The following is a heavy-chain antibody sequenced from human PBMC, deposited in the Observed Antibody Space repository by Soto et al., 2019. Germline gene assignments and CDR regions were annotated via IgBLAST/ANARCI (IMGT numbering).Heavy chain of an antibody. CDR1: GYPFTSHA. V-gene: IGHV1-3*01. D-gene: IGHD1-7*01. CDR3: AREGKPLFRELVGWFDP. Sequence: QVQLVQSGAEVKKAGASVKISCQASGYPFTSHAIYWVRQAPGQRPEWMGWINPANGNTKYSPKFQGRVKITRDTSASTDYMELRTLTSEDTGLYSCAREGKPLFRELVGWFDPWGQGTLLNVSS. J-gene: IGHJ5*02. CDR2: INPANGNT.